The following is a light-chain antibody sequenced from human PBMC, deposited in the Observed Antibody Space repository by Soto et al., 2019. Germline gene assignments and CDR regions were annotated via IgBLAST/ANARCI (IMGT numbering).Light chain of an antibody. CDR3: QSSDGNNMV. CDR1: SGSIASGY. V-gene: IGLV6-57*02. CDR2: EDN. J-gene: IGLJ2*01. Sequence: NFMLTQPHSVSESPGKTVTISCTGSSGSIASGYVQWYQQRPGSAPTTLIYEDNQRPAGVPDRFSGSIDSSSNSASLTISGLRPEDEADYYCQSSDGNNMVFVGGTMLTVL.